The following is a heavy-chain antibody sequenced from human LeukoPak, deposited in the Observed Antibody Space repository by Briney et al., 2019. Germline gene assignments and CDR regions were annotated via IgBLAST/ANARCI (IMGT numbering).Heavy chain of an antibody. CDR3: ARGHGYSGSYFDY. V-gene: IGHV3-9*01. D-gene: IGHD1-26*01. CDR2: ISWNSGNI. CDR1: GFTFDDYA. Sequence: LGGSLRLSCAASGFTFDDYAMHWVRQAPGKGLEWVSGISWNSGNIGYADSVKGRFTISRDNAKNSLYLQMNSLRAEDTAVYYCARGHGYSGSYFDYWGRGTLVTVSS. J-gene: IGHJ4*02.